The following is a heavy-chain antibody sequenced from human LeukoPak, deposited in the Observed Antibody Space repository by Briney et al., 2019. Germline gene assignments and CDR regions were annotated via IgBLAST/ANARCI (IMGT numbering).Heavy chain of an antibody. D-gene: IGHD3-22*01. V-gene: IGHV3-48*03. J-gene: IGHJ4*02. CDR2: ISSSGSTI. Sequence: PGGSLRLSCAASGFTFSSYEMNWVRQAPGKGLEWVSYISSSGSTIYYADSVKGRFTISRDNAKNSLYLQMNSLRAEDTAVYYCARERDSSGKKGDYWGQGTLVTVSS. CDR1: GFTFSSYE. CDR3: ARERDSSGKKGDY.